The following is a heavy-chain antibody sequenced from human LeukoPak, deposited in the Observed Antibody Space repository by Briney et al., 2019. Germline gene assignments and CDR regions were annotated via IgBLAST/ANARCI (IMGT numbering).Heavy chain of an antibody. V-gene: IGHV4-38-2*01. J-gene: IGHJ1*01. D-gene: IGHD2-2*01. CDR3: ARYCSSTSCYQYFQH. CDR1: GYSISSGYY. Sequence: SETLSLTCAVSGYSISSGYYWGWIRQPPGKGLEWIGSIYHSGCTYYNPSLKSRVTISVDTSKNQFSLKLSSVTAADTAVYYCARYCSSTSCYQYFQHWGQGTLVTVSS. CDR2: IYHSGCT.